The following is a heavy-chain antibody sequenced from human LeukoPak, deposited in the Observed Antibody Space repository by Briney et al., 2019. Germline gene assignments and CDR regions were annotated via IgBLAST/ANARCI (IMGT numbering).Heavy chain of an antibody. Sequence: SETLSLTCAVYGGSLSGYFWSWIRQPPGKGLEWIAEVNHNGGTNNNPSLKSRVTISVDTSKNQFPLKLTSVTAADAAIYYCAKNFDVWGRGTLVTVSS. CDR2: VNHNGGT. CDR3: AKNFDV. V-gene: IGHV4-34*01. D-gene: IGHD2/OR15-2a*01. J-gene: IGHJ2*01. CDR1: GGSLSGYF.